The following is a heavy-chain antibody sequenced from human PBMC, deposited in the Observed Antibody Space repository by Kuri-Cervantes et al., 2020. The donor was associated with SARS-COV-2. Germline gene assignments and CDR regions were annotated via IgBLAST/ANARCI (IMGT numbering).Heavy chain of an antibody. V-gene: IGHV3-30*04. Sequence: GESLKISCAASGFTFSSYAMHWVRQAPGKGLEWVAVISYDGSNKYYADSVKGRFTISRDNSKNTLYLQMNSLRAEDTAVYFCARAPSGSPTDYWGQGTLVTVSS. CDR1: GFTFSSYA. J-gene: IGHJ4*02. CDR2: ISYDGSNK. CDR3: ARAPSGSPTDY. D-gene: IGHD1-26*01.